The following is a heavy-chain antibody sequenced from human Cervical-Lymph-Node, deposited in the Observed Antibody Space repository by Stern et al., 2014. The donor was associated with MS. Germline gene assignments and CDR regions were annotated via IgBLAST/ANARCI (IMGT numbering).Heavy chain of an antibody. CDR2: IFPGGSDI. V-gene: IGHV5-51*01. CDR3: ARQRYFDY. Sequence: VQLVQSGPEVKRPGESLKISCQASGYTFTSYWIGWVRQMPGKGLEWIAIIFPGGSDIRYSPSFQGQVTIKADKSSSTAYLQWNNRKASDTAIYYCARQRYFDYWGQGTLVTVSS. J-gene: IGHJ4*02. CDR1: GYTFTSYW.